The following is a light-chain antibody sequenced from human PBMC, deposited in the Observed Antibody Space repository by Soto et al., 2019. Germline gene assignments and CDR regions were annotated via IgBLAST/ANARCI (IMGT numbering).Light chain of an antibody. J-gene: IGLJ2*01. CDR3: QSYDSRLSGAGV. V-gene: IGLV1-40*01. Sequence: QSVLTQPPSVSGAPGQRVTISCTGSSSNIGAGYDVHWYQQLPGTAPKLLIYGNSNRPSGVPDRFSGSKSGTSASLAITGLQAEDEADYYCQSYDSRLSGAGVFGGGTKLT. CDR2: GNS. CDR1: SSNIGAGYD.